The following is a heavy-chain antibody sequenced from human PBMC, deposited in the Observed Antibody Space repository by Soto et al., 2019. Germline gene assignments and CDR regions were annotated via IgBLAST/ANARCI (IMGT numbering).Heavy chain of an antibody. J-gene: IGHJ4*02. CDR2: ISGSGDGR. D-gene: IGHD3-22*01. CDR1: GFTFSSYA. Sequence: PGGSLRLSCAASGFTFSSYAMSWVRQAPGKGLEWVLGISGSGDGRYYADSVKGRFTISRDKSKNMVFLQMKGLSADDTAIYYCVKGDFHFDDSGYFYLFDSWGKGTLVTV. V-gene: IGHV3-23*01. CDR3: VKGDFHFDDSGYFYLFDS.